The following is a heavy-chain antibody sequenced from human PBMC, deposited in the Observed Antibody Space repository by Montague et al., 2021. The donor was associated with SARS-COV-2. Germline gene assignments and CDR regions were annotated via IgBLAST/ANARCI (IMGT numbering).Heavy chain of an antibody. CDR3: ARRITIYAFDI. CDR1: GFSLSTSGVG. D-gene: IGHD3-3*01. J-gene: IGHJ3*02. Sequence: PALVKPTQTLTLTCTFSGFSLSTSGVGVDWIRQPPGKALEWLALIYWDDDKRYSPSLKSRLTITKDTSKNQVVLTMTNMDPVDTATYYCARRITIYAFDIWGQGTMVTVSS. CDR2: IYWDDDK. V-gene: IGHV2-5*02.